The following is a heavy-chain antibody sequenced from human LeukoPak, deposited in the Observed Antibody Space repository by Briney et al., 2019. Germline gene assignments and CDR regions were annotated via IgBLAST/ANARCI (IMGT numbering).Heavy chain of an antibody. Sequence: PGGSLRLSCAASGFTFSSYAMSWVRQAPGKGLEWVSAISGSGGSTYYADSVKGRFTISRDNSKNALYLQMNSLRAEDTAVYYCAKDLSLVRSNSGYWGQGTLVTVSS. CDR1: GFTFSSYA. V-gene: IGHV3-23*01. CDR2: ISGSGGST. CDR3: AKDLSLVRSNSGY. D-gene: IGHD4-23*01. J-gene: IGHJ4*02.